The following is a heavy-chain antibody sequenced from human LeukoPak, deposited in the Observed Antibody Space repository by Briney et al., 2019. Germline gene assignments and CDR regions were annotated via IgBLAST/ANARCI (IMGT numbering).Heavy chain of an antibody. CDR2: ISGSGGST. D-gene: IGHD6-19*01. J-gene: IGHJ4*02. V-gene: IGHV3-23*01. CDR1: GFTFSGYA. Sequence: GGSLRLSCAASGFTFSGYAMSWVRQAPGKGLEWVSAISGSGGSTHYADSVKGRFTISRDNSKNTLYLQMNSLRVEDTAVYYCAKSVAVPPFDYWGQGTLVTVSS. CDR3: AKSVAVPPFDY.